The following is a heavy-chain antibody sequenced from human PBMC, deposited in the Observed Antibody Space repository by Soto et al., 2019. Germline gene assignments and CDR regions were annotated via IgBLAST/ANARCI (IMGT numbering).Heavy chain of an antibody. CDR1: GFTFSDYY. D-gene: IGHD4-17*01. CDR2: ISSSSSYT. V-gene: IGHV3-11*06. CDR3: ARDRHDYGDSPFDY. Sequence: GGSLRLSCAASGFTFSDYYMSWIRQAPGKGLEWVSYISSSSSYTNYADSVKGRFTISRDNAKNSLYLQMNSLRAEDTAVYYCARDRHDYGDSPFDYWGQGTLVTVSS. J-gene: IGHJ4*02.